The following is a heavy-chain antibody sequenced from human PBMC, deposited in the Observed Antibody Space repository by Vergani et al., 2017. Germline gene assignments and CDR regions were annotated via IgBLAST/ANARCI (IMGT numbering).Heavy chain of an antibody. V-gene: IGHV4-31*01. Sequence: QVQLQESGPGLVKPSQTLSLTCTVSGGSISSGGYYWSWIRQHPGKGLEWIGYIYYSGSTYYNPSLKSLVTISVDTSKNQFSLKLSSVTAADTAVYYCARHTCSSTSCFNWFDPWGQGTLVTVSS. J-gene: IGHJ5*02. CDR2: IYYSGST. CDR3: ARHTCSSTSCFNWFDP. D-gene: IGHD2-2*01. CDR1: GGSISSGGYY.